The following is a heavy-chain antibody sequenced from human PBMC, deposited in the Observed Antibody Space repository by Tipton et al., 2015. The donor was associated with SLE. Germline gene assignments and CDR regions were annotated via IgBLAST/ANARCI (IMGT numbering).Heavy chain of an antibody. CDR1: GGSFSGYY. CDR2: INHSGST. J-gene: IGHJ4*02. D-gene: IGHD3-3*01. V-gene: IGHV4-34*01. CDR3: ASLITIFGVVWDY. Sequence: TLSLTCAVYGGSFSGYYWSWIRQPPGKGLEWIGEINHSGSTNYNPSLKSRVTLSVDTSKNQFSLKLSSVTAADTAVYYCASLITIFGVVWDYWGQGTLVTVSS.